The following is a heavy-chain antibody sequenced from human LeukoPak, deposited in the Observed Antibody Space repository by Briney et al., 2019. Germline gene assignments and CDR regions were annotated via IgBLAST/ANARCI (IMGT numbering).Heavy chain of an antibody. J-gene: IGHJ4*02. CDR2: INHSGST. V-gene: IGHV4-34*01. CDR1: GGSFSGYY. D-gene: IGHD5-18*01. Sequence: PSETLSLTCAVYGGSFSGYYWSWIRQPPGKGLEWIGEINHSGSTNYNPSLKSRVTISVDTSKNQFSLKLSSVTAADTTVYYCARGRAVRIQLWLWDYWGQGTLVTVSS. CDR3: ARGRAVRIQLWLWDY.